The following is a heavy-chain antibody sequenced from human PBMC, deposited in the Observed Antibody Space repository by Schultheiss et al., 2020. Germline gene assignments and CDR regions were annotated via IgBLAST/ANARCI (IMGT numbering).Heavy chain of an antibody. CDR2: ISGSGGNT. CDR3: AKAMNEVDATIHVPAKYYTLDV. CDR1: GFSVSHYA. D-gene: IGHD2-15*01. Sequence: GESLKISCEASGFSVSHYAMSWVRQSPGKGLEWVSVISGSGGNTKYADSVKGRFIMSRDSSKNTLSLQMDSLRTEDTAVYYCAKAMNEVDATIHVPAKYYTLDVWGQGTSVTVS. J-gene: IGHJ6*02. V-gene: IGHV3-23*01.